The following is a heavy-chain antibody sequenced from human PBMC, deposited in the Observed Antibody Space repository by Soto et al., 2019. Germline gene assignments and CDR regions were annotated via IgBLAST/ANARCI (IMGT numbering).Heavy chain of an antibody. V-gene: IGHV1-46*01. CDR1: GYTFTSDY. Sequence: ASVKVSCKASGYTFTSDYINWVRQAPGQGLEWMGIINPSVGTTNYAQKFQGRVTMTGDTSTSTVYMELTSLRSEDTAVYYCARDLAYYYMDVWGKGTTVTVS. J-gene: IGHJ6*03. CDR2: INPSVGTT. CDR3: ARDLAYYYMDV.